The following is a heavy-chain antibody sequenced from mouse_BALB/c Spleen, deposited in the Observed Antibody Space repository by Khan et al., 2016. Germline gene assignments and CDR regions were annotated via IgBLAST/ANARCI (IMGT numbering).Heavy chain of an antibody. CDR2: IDPANGNT. J-gene: IGHJ3*01. CDR3: ASRLAY. V-gene: IGHV14-3*02. CDR1: GFNIKDTY. Sequence: VQLQQSGAELVKPGASVKLSCTASGFNIKDTYMHWVKQRPEQGLEWIGRIDPANGNTKYDPKFQAKATITADTSSNTVYLQLSSLTSEDTAVYYCASRLAYWGQGTLVTVSA.